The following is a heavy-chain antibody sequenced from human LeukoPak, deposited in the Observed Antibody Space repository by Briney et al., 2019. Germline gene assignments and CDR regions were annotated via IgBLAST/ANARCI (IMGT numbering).Heavy chain of an antibody. CDR2: ISSSGSTI. CDR3: ARVTRYRSGWFDY. J-gene: IGHJ4*02. V-gene: IGHV3-48*03. CDR1: GFTFSNYA. Sequence: PGGSLRLSCAASGFTFSNYAMHWVRQAPGKGLEWVSYISSSGSTIYYADSVKGRLTISRDNAKNSLYLQMNSLRAEDTAVYYCARVTRYRSGWFDYWGQGTLVTVSS. D-gene: IGHD6-19*01.